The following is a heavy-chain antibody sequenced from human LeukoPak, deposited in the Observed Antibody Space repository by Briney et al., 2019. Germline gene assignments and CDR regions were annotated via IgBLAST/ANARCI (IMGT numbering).Heavy chain of an antibody. D-gene: IGHD6-13*01. CDR1: GFSFNNYD. V-gene: IGHV3-7*01. Sequence: PGGSLRLSCAASGFSFNNYDIHWVRQAPGKGLEWVANIKQDGSEKYYVDSVKGRFTISRDNAKNSLYLQMNSLRAEDTAVYYCARIDVRWPIAAAGTGAFDIWGQGTMVTVSS. J-gene: IGHJ3*02. CDR2: IKQDGSEK. CDR3: ARIDVRWPIAAAGTGAFDI.